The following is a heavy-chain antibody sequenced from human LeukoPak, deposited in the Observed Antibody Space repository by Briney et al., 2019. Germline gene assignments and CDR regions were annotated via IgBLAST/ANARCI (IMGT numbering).Heavy chain of an antibody. Sequence: PSETLYLTCTVSGGSISSYCWSWIRQPPGKGLEWIGYIYYSGSTNYNPSLKSRVTMSVDTSKNQFSLKLSSVTAADTAVYYCARDLSDYWGQGTLVTVSS. V-gene: IGHV4-59*12. J-gene: IGHJ4*02. D-gene: IGHD3-9*01. CDR2: IYYSGST. CDR1: GGSISSYC. CDR3: ARDLSDY.